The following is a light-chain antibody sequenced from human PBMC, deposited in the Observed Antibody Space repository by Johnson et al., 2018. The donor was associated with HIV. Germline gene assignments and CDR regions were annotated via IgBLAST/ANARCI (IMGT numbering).Light chain of an antibody. CDR3: LAWDTSLRAWGV. CDR1: SSNIGNNY. CDR2: ESD. J-gene: IGLJ1*01. V-gene: IGLV1-51*02. Sequence: QSVLTQPPSVSAAPGQKVTISCSGSSSNIGNNYVSWYQQLPGTAPKLLIFESDKRPSGIPDRFSGSKSGTSATLGITGLQPGDEADYYCLAWDTSLRAWGVFGTGTKVTVL.